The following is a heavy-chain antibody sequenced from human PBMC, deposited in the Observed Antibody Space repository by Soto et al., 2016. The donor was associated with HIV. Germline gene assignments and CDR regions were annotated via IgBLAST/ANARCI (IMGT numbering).Heavy chain of an antibody. D-gene: IGHD3-22*01. CDR3: ANTFYDSSGHYLEYFQY. Sequence: HVQLLQWGAGLLKPSETLSLTCTVYGGSFNGYYWSWIRQPPGKGLEWIAEINHSGTTSYNPSLKSRVAVSVDTSKNQFSLKLTSVTAADTAVYYCANTFYDSSGHYLEYFQYWGRAPWSPSPQ. CDR1: GGSFNGYY. V-gene: IGHV4-34*02. J-gene: IGHJ1*01. CDR2: INHSGTT.